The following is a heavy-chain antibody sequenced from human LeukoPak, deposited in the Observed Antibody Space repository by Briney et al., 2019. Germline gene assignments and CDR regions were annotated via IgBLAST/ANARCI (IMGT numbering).Heavy chain of an antibody. CDR3: AKTVTAVAGTDGPADY. Sequence: GGSLRLSCAASGFTFSSYAMSWVRQAPGKGLEWVSAISGSGGSTYYADSVKGRFTISRDNSKNTLYLQMNSLRAEDTAVYYCAKTVTAVAGTDGPADYWGQGTLVTVSS. V-gene: IGHV3-23*01. CDR1: GFTFSSYA. J-gene: IGHJ4*02. D-gene: IGHD6-19*01. CDR2: ISGSGGST.